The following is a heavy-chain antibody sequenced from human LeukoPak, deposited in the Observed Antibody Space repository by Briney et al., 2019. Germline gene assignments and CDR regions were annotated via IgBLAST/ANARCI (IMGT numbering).Heavy chain of an antibody. CDR1: GGTFSSYA. J-gene: IGHJ4*02. CDR3: ASLRYCTNGVCSPAYYFDY. CDR2: IIPILGIA. Sequence: SVKVSCKASGGTFSSYAISWVRQAPGQGLEWMGRIIPILGIANYAQKFQGRVKITADKSTSTAYMELSSPRSEDTAVYYCASLRYCTNGVCSPAYYFDYWGQGTLVTVSS. V-gene: IGHV1-69*04. D-gene: IGHD2-8*01.